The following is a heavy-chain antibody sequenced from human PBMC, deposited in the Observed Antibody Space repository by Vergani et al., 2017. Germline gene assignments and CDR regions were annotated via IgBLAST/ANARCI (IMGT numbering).Heavy chain of an antibody. D-gene: IGHD3-3*01. V-gene: IGHV1-2*02. Sequence: QVQLVQSGAEVKKPGASVKVSCKASGYTFTGYYMHWVRQAPGHGLGWMGCINPNRGGTNYAQKFQGRVTMTRDTSISTAYMELSRLRSDDTAVYYCARESAILGVVSLNPVSYFDYWGQGSLVTVSS. J-gene: IGHJ4*02. CDR2: INPNRGGT. CDR3: ARESAILGVVSLNPVSYFDY. CDR1: GYTFTGYY.